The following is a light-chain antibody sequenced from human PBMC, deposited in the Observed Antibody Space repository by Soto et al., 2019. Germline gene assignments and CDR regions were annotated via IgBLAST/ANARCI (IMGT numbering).Light chain of an antibody. J-gene: IGKJ1*01. Sequence: EIVMTQSPATLSVSPGERATLSCRASQSVSSDLAWYQQKPGQAPRLLIYGASTRATGIPARFSGSGSGTAGTITISSLQSEDFAVYYWQQYNSWPPWTVGQGTTVEIK. CDR1: QSVSSD. V-gene: IGKV3-15*01. CDR2: GAS. CDR3: QQYNSWPPWT.